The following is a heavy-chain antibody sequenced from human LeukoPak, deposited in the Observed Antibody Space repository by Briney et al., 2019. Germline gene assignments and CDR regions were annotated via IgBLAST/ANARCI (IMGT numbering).Heavy chain of an antibody. CDR2: IYYSGST. J-gene: IGHJ4*02. D-gene: IGHD6-19*01. CDR1: GGSISSGGYY. CDR3: GGSSGWPYYFDY. Sequence: SETLSLTCTVSGGSISSGGYYWSWIRQHPGKGLEWIGYIYYSGSTYYNPSLKSRVTISVDTSKNQFSLKLSSVTAADTAVYYCGGSSGWPYYFDYWGQGTLVTVSS. V-gene: IGHV4-31*03.